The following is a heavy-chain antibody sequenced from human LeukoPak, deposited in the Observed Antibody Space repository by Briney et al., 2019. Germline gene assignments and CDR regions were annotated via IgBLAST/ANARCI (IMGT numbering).Heavy chain of an antibody. J-gene: IGHJ4*02. CDR1: GYTFTSYG. V-gene: IGHV1-18*01. D-gene: IGHD3-22*01. CDR3: ARVGDDYYDTNPLMLDY. Sequence: ASVKVSCKASGYTFTSYGISWVRQAPGQGLEWMGWISAYNDNTNYAQKLQGRVTMTTDTSTSTAYMELRSLRSDDTAVYYCARVGDDYYDTNPLMLDYWGQGTLVTVSS. CDR2: ISAYNDNT.